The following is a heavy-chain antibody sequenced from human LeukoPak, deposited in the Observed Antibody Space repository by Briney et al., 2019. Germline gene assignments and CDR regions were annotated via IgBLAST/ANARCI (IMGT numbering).Heavy chain of an antibody. Sequence: SVKVSCKASGGTFSSYAISWVRQAPGQGLEWMGRIIPMFGTANYAQKFQGRVTITTDESTSTAYMELSSLRSEDTAVYYCARDTGDPGYFDYWGQGTLVTVSS. CDR3: ARDTGDPGYFDY. CDR1: GGTFSSYA. V-gene: IGHV1-69*05. CDR2: IIPMFGTA. D-gene: IGHD7-27*01. J-gene: IGHJ4*02.